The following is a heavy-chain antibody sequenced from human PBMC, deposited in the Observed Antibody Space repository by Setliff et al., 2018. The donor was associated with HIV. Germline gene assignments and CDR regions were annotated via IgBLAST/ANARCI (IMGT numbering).Heavy chain of an antibody. CDR1: GGSFSGYS. Sequence: SETLSLTCAVYGGSFSGYSWSWIRQPPGKGPEWIGEVYHSGSSNYNPSLKSRVTISVDTSKTQFSRKLSSVAAADTAVYHCARVADSSGYYHLDYWGQGTLVTVS. D-gene: IGHD3-22*01. J-gene: IGHJ4*02. CDR2: VYHSGSS. V-gene: IGHV4-34*01. CDR3: ARVADSSGYYHLDY.